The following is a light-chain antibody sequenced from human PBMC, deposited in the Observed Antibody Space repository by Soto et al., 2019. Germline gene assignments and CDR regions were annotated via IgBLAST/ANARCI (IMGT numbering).Light chain of an antibody. Sequence: EIVLTQSPATLSLSPRERATLSCRASQSVSSYLAWYQQKPGQAPRLLTYDASNRATGFPARFSGSGSGTALSLTIGSLAPEDFAVDYGQQHSNWLTFGRGTKVEIK. V-gene: IGKV3-11*01. CDR1: QSVSSY. CDR3: QQHSNWLT. J-gene: IGKJ4*01. CDR2: DAS.